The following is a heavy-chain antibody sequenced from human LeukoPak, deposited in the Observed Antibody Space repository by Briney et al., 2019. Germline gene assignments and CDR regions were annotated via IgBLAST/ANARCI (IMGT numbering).Heavy chain of an antibody. V-gene: IGHV1-69*01. D-gene: IGHD2-2*01. CDR3: ARDPSGGYCSSTSCYEGFDY. Sequence: ASVKVSCKASGGTFSSYAISWVRQAPGQGLEWMGGIIPIFGTANYAQKFQGRVTITADESTSTAYMELSSLRSEDTAVYYCARDPSGGYCSSTSCYEGFDYWGQGTLVTVSS. CDR1: GGTFSSYA. CDR2: IIPIFGTA. J-gene: IGHJ4*02.